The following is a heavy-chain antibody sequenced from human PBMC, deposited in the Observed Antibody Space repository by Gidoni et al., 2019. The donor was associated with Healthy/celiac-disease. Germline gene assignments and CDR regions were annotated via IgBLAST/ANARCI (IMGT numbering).Heavy chain of an antibody. CDR1: GGSVSSVSYY. CDR3: ARVPMRLAAAAEGYDY. CDR2: IYYSGST. Sequence: QVQLQESGPGLVKPSVTLSLTCTVSGGSVSSVSYYWRWIRQPPGKGLEWIGYIYYSGSTNYNPSLKSRVTISVDTSKNQFSLKLSSVTAADTAVYYCARVPMRLAAAAEGYDYWGQGTLVTVSS. V-gene: IGHV4-61*01. J-gene: IGHJ4*02. D-gene: IGHD6-13*01.